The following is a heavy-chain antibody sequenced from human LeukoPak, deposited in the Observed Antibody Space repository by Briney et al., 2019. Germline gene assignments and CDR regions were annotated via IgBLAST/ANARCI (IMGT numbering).Heavy chain of an antibody. Sequence: PSETLSLTCTVSGDSITNSNFYWGWIRQSPGKGLEWIGSIFHSGSTNYNPSLKSRVTISVDTSKNQFYLRMRSVTAAETALYYCAGRGIVTGYFDFWGRGTLVTVSS. CDR1: GDSITNSNFY. D-gene: IGHD3-9*01. CDR2: IFHSGST. J-gene: IGHJ4*02. V-gene: IGHV4-39*01. CDR3: AGRGIVTGYFDF.